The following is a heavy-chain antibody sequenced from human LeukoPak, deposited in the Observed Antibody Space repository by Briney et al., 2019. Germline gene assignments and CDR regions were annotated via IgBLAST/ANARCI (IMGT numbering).Heavy chain of an antibody. CDR2: IRYDGSNK. CDR3: AKYWVVPIDIGDY. Sequence: GGSLRLSCAASGFTFSNYGMHWVRQAPGKGLEWVAFIRYDGSNKYYADSVKGRFTISRDNSKNTLYLQMNSLRAEDTAVYYCAKYWVVPIDIGDYWGQGTLVTVSS. D-gene: IGHD2-2*01. V-gene: IGHV3-30*02. J-gene: IGHJ4*02. CDR1: GFTFSNYG.